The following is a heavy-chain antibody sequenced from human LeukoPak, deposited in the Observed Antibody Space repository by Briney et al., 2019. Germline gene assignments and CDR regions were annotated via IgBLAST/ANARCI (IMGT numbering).Heavy chain of an antibody. D-gene: IGHD3-10*01. J-gene: IGHJ6*03. Sequence: SETLSLTCAVSGGSISSSNWWSWVRQPPGKGLEWIGEIYHSGSTNYNPSLKSRVTISVDKSKNQFSLRLSSVTAADTAVYYCARDQRGSGSNYYYYMNVRDKGTTVTVSS. CDR3: ARDQRGSGSNYYYYMNV. CDR2: IYHSGST. V-gene: IGHV4-4*02. CDR1: GGSISSSNW.